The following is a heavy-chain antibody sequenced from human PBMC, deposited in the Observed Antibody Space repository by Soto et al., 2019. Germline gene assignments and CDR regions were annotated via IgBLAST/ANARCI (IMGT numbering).Heavy chain of an antibody. CDR1: GYTFTSYG. J-gene: IGHJ6*03. CDR3: ARGRPGGTGYYYYFIDL. V-gene: IGHV1-18*01. Sequence: ASVKVSCKASGYTFTSYGISWVRQAPGQGLEWMGWISAYNGNTNYAQKLQGRVTMTTDTSTSTAYMELRSLRSEDTAVYYYARGRPGGTGYYYYFIDLWGTGTSVTVSS. D-gene: IGHD3-22*01. CDR2: ISAYNGNT.